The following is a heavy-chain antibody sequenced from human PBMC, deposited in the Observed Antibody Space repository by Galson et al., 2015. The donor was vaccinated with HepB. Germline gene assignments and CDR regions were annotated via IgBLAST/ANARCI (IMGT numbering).Heavy chain of an antibody. D-gene: IGHD4-17*01. J-gene: IGHJ4*02. CDR3: ARDFLPAVTTTAYFDY. V-gene: IGHV3-30*04. CDR2: ISYDGSNK. CDR1: GFTFSSYA. Sequence: SLRLSCAASGFTFSSYAMHWVRQAPGKGLEWVAVISYDGSNKYYADSVKGRFTISRDNSKNTLYLRMNSLRAEDTAVYYCARDFLPAVTTTAYFDYWGQGTLVTVSS.